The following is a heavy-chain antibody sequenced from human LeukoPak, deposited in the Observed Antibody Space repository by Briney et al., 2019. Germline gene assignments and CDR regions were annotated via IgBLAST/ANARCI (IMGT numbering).Heavy chain of an antibody. D-gene: IGHD3-16*01. CDR3: ARLSDDYVA. J-gene: IGHJ5*02. V-gene: IGHV3-30*19. Sequence: GGSLRLSCAASGFTFSSYGMHWVRQAPGKGLEWVAVISYDGSNKYYADSVKGRFTISRDNSKNTLYLQMNSLRAEDTAVYYCARLSDDYVAWGQGTLVTVSS. CDR2: ISYDGSNK. CDR1: GFTFSSYG.